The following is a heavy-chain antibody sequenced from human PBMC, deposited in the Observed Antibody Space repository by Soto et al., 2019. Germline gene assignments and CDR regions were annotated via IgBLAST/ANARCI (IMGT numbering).Heavy chain of an antibody. V-gene: IGHV4-34*01. CDR1: GGSFSAYY. Sequence: SETLSLTCAVYGGSFSAYYWSWIRQPPGKGLEWIGEINHSGGTSYNPSLKSRVTISVDTSKSQFSLKLTSVTAADRAVYYCARGSVDTADSSGFYEYCGQGTPLTVSS. CDR3: ARGSVDTADSSGFYEY. CDR2: INHSGGT. J-gene: IGHJ4*02. D-gene: IGHD3-22*01.